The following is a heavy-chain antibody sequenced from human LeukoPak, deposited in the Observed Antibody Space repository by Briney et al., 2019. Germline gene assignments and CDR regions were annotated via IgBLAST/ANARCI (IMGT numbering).Heavy chain of an antibody. J-gene: IGHJ4*02. CDR1: GGSISSSSYY. V-gene: IGHV4-39*01. D-gene: IGHD3-10*01. Sequence: PSETLSLTCTVSGGSISSSSYYWSWIRQPPGKGLEWIGSIYYSGSTYYNPSLKSRVTISVDTSKNQFSLKLGSVTAADTAVYYCARSRVSRGVGSYDYWGQGTLVTVSS. CDR2: IYYSGST. CDR3: ARSRVSRGVGSYDY.